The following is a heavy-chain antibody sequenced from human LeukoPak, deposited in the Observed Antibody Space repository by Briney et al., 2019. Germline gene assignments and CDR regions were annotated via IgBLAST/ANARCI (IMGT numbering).Heavy chain of an antibody. Sequence: GGSLRLSCAASGFTVSSYWMHWVRQAPGKGLVWVSRINSDGSSTSYADSVKGRFTISRDNAKNTLYLQMNSLRAEDTAVYYCARDLKYSSGWYRTYYYYGMDVWGQGTTVTVSS. V-gene: IGHV3-74*01. D-gene: IGHD6-19*01. CDR3: ARDLKYSSGWYRTYYYYGMDV. CDR2: INSDGSST. J-gene: IGHJ6*02. CDR1: GFTVSSYW.